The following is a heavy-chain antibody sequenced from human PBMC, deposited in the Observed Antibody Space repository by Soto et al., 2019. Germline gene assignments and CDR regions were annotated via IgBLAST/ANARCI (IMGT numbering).Heavy chain of an antibody. Sequence: QVQLQESGPGLVKPSETLSLTCAVSGGSISSYYWTWIRQPPGKGLEWIGYMSDNGGAAYNPSLKSRVTISVDTSKNQISLKLNSVTTADTAVYYCARTRDFSDPFTFDSWGQGTLVTVSS. J-gene: IGHJ4*02. CDR3: ARTRDFSDPFTFDS. D-gene: IGHD4-17*01. CDR1: GGSISSYY. CDR2: MSDNGGA. V-gene: IGHV4-59*01.